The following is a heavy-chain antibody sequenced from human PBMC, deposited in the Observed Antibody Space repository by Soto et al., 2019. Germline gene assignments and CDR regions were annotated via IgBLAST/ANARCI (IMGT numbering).Heavy chain of an antibody. CDR1: GGSIRSYY. V-gene: IGHV4-59*01. CDR3: ARNYGHGFDI. J-gene: IGHJ3*02. D-gene: IGHD1-7*01. Sequence: QVQLQESGPGLVKPSETQSLTCTVSGGSIRSYYWSWIRQPPGKGLEWIGYIYYSGSTNYNPSLKSRVTISVDTSKNQFSLKLSSVTAADTAVYYCARNYGHGFDIWGQGTMVTVSS. CDR2: IYYSGST.